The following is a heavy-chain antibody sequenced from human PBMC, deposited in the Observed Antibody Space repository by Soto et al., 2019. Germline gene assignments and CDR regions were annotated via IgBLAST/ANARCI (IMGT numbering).Heavy chain of an antibody. D-gene: IGHD2-15*01. CDR3: ARRRYCSGSSCEDFDY. J-gene: IGHJ4*02. Sequence: GESLKISCKGSGYSFTSYWIGWVRQMPGKGLEWMGIIYPGDSDTRYSPSFRGQVTISADKSISTAYLQWSSLKASDNAMYYCARRRYCSGSSCEDFDYWGQGTLVTVSS. V-gene: IGHV5-51*01. CDR2: IYPGDSDT. CDR1: GYSFTSYW.